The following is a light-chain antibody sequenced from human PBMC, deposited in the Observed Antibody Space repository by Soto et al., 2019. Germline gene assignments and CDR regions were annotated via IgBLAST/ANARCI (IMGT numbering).Light chain of an antibody. CDR2: EVT. Sequence: QSALTQPPSASGSPGQTVTISCTGTSSDVGTYNYVSWYQQHPGRAPKLMIFEVTKLPSGIPDRFSGSKSGNTVSLTVSGRQTDDVADYYCSSYTNNNDFVLFVGATKLTVL. CDR1: SSDVGTYNY. J-gene: IGLJ2*01. CDR3: SSYTNNNDFVL. V-gene: IGLV2-8*01.